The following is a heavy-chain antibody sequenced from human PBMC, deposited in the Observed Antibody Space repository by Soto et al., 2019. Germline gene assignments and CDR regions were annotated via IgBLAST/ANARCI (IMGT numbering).Heavy chain of an antibody. Sequence: SVKVSCKASGGTFSSYTICWVRQAPGQGLEWMGRIIPILGIANYAQKFQGRVTITADKSTSTAYMELSSLRSEDTAVYYWALRAGPDFDYWGQGTLVTVSS. CDR3: ALRAGPDFDY. CDR1: GGTFSSYT. J-gene: IGHJ4*02. V-gene: IGHV1-69*02. CDR2: IIPILGIA.